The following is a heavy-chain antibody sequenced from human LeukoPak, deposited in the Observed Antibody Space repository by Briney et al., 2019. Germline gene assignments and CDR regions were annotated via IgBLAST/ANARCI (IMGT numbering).Heavy chain of an antibody. CDR2: IYTSGST. Sequence: PSETLSLTCTVSGGSISSGSYYWSWIRQPAGKGLEWIGRIYTSGSTNYNPSLKSRVTISVDTSKNQFSLKLSSVTAADTAVYYCARDSPAGDPDYWGQGTLVTVSS. V-gene: IGHV4-61*02. CDR3: ARDSPAGDPDY. J-gene: IGHJ4*02. CDR1: GGSISSGSYY. D-gene: IGHD2-2*01.